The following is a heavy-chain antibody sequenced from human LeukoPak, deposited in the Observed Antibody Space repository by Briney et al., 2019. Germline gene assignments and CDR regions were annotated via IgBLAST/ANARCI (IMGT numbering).Heavy chain of an antibody. V-gene: IGHV3-7*03. J-gene: IGHJ5*01. CDR2: IKQDGSEK. D-gene: IGHD5/OR15-5a*01. Sequence: PGGSLRLSCAASGFTFSRHWMRWVRRAPGKGLEWVANIKQDGSEKHYVDSVKGRFTISRDNAKNSLYLQMDSLRAEDTAIYYCARDANAGYSVNWFDPWGQGTLVTVSS. CDR1: GFTFSRHW. CDR3: ARDANAGYSVNWFDP.